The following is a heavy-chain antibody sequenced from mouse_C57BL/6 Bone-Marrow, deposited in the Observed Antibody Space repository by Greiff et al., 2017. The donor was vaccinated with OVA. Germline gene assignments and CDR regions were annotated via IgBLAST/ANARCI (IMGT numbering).Heavy chain of an antibody. J-gene: IGHJ3*01. D-gene: IGHD2-14*01. Sequence: QVQLQQSGPELVKPGASVKISCKASGYAFSSSWMNWVKQRPGKGLEWIGRIYPGDGDTNYNGKFKGKATLTADKSSSTAYMQLSSLTSEDSAVYFCERRGTGSGFAYWGQGTLVTVSA. CDR3: ERRGTGSGFAY. V-gene: IGHV1-82*01. CDR1: GYAFSSSW. CDR2: IYPGDGDT.